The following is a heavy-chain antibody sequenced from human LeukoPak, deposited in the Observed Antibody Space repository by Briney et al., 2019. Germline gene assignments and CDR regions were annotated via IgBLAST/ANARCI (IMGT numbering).Heavy chain of an antibody. CDR1: GFTFSSNW. Sequence: GGSLRLACAASGFTFSSNWMSWVRQAPGKGLEWVANIKQDGSQKYYVDSVKGRFTISGDNAKNSLYLQMNSLRAEDTAVYYCARDETGTTQYWGQGTLVTVSS. J-gene: IGHJ4*02. V-gene: IGHV3-7*01. D-gene: IGHD1-1*01. CDR3: ARDETGTTQY. CDR2: IKQDGSQK.